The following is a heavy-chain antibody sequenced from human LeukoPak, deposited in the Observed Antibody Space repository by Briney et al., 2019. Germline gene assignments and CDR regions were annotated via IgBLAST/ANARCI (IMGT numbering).Heavy chain of an antibody. CDR3: ARVSPRADYYGSGSYAQGAFDI. CDR1: GFTFGSYA. D-gene: IGHD3-10*01. CDR2: IYSGGST. J-gene: IGHJ3*02. Sequence: GGSLRLSCAASGFTFGSYAMSWVRQAPGKGLEWVSVIYSGGSTYYADSVKGRFTISRHNSKNTLYLQMNSLRAEDTAVYYCARVSPRADYYGSGSYAQGAFDIWGQGTMVTVSS. V-gene: IGHV3-53*04.